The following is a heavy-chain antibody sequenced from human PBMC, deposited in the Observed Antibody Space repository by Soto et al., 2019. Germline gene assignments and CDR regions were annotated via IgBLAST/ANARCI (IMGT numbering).Heavy chain of an antibody. J-gene: IGHJ3*02. CDR2: INAGNGNT. V-gene: IGHV1-3*05. CDR3: AREEGYDSSGYGPWAFDI. Sequence: QVQLVQSGAEEKKPGASVKVSCKASGYTFTSYAMHWVRQAPGQRLEWMGWINAGNGNTKYSQKFQGRVTITRDTSASTAYMELSSLRSEDTAVYYCAREEGYDSSGYGPWAFDIWGQGTMVTVSS. CDR1: GYTFTSYA. D-gene: IGHD3-22*01.